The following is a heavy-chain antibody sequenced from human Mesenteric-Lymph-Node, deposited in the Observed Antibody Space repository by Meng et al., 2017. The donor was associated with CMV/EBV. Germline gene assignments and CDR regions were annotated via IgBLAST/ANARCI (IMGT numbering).Heavy chain of an antibody. J-gene: IGHJ4*02. V-gene: IGHV3-33*06. CDR2: IWFDGSNK. CDR3: AKDRYSGSSHQRIFDY. Sequence: SCAASGFSLSSYAMHWVRQAPGKGLEWVALIWFDGSNKFYADSVRDQFTISRDDSRNTVFLQMNSLRDEDTAVYYCAKDRYSGSSHQRIFDYWGQGTLVTVSS. D-gene: IGHD5-12*01. CDR1: GFSLSSYA.